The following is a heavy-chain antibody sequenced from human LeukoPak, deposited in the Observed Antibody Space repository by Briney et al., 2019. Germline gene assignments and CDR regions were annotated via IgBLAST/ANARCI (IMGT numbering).Heavy chain of an antibody. D-gene: IGHD3-22*01. CDR1: GFTFNDYG. CDR3: ARDKHYYDSSNYV. Sequence: GGSLRLSCAASGFTFNDYGMSWVRQGPGKGLEWVSGINWNGGTTGYADSVRGRFTISRDNAKNSLYLQMNSLRAEDTALYYCARDKHYYDSSNYVWGQGTLVTASS. V-gene: IGHV3-20*04. J-gene: IGHJ4*02. CDR2: INWNGGTT.